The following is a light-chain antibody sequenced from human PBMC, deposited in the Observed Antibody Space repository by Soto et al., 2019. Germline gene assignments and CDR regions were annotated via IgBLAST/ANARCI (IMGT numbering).Light chain of an antibody. V-gene: IGLV2-8*01. CDR1: SSDVGAYNY. CDR3: TSRAGHTVL. Sequence: QSALTQPPSASGSPGQPVTISCTGTSSDVGAYNYVSWYQQHPGKAPKLMIYEVNKRPSGVLDRFSGSKSGNTASLTVSVLQAEDEADYFSTSRAGHTVLFGGGTKLTVL. CDR2: EVN. J-gene: IGLJ3*02.